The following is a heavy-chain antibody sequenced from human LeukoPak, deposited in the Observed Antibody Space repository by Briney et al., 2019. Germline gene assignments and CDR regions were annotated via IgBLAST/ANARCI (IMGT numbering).Heavy chain of an antibody. Sequence: ASVKVSCKASGYTFSNYVMNWVRQAPGQGPEWMGWINTKTGNPTYAQGFTGRFVFSLDTSVSTAYLQISSLKAEDTAVYYCARERWSDYWGQGTLVTVSS. CDR1: GYTFSNYV. D-gene: IGHD6-13*01. J-gene: IGHJ4*02. V-gene: IGHV7-4-1*02. CDR2: INTKTGNP. CDR3: ARERWSDY.